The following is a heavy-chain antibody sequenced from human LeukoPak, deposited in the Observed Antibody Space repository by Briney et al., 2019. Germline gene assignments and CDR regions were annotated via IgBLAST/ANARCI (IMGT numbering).Heavy chain of an antibody. CDR2: ISGSGGST. CDR3: ARDPRYSYGAD. Sequence: GGSLRLSCAASGFTFSSYAMSWVRQAPGKGLEWVSAISGSGGSTYYADSVKGRFTISRDNSKNTLYLQMNSLRAEDTAVYYCARDPRYSYGADWGQGTLVTVSS. V-gene: IGHV3-23*01. CDR1: GFTFSSYA. D-gene: IGHD5-18*01. J-gene: IGHJ4*02.